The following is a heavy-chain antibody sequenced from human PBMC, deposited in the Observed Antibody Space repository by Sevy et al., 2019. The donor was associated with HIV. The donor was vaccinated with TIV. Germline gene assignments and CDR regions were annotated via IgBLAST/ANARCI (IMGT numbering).Heavy chain of an antibody. CDR2: ISYDGSNK. V-gene: IGHV3-30-3*01. Sequence: GGSLRLSCAASGFTFSSYAMHWVRQAPGKGLEWVAVISYDGSNKYYADSVKGRFTISRDNSKNTLYLQMNSLRTEDMAVYYCARDRGSGKIFFFDYWGQGTLVTVSS. J-gene: IGHJ4*02. CDR3: ARDRGSGKIFFFDY. D-gene: IGHD3-10*01. CDR1: GFTFSSYA.